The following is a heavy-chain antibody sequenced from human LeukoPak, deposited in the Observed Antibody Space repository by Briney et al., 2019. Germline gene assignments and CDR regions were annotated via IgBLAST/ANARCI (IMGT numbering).Heavy chain of an antibody. D-gene: IGHD6-13*01. Sequence: GGSLRLSCAASGFTFSSYEMNWVRQAPGRGLEWVSYISSSGSTIYCADSVKGRFTISRDNAKNSLYLQMNSLRAEDTAVYYCARVSHYSSSCFDHWGQGTLVTVSS. CDR3: ARVSHYSSSCFDH. CDR1: GFTFSSYE. V-gene: IGHV3-48*03. CDR2: ISSSGSTI. J-gene: IGHJ4*02.